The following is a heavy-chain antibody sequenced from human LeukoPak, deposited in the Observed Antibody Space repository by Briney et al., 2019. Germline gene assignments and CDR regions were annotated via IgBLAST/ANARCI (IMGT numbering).Heavy chain of an antibody. V-gene: IGHV3-23*01. CDR2: ISGSGGST. CDR3: AELGITMIGGV. D-gene: IGHD3-10*02. CDR1: GFTFSSYG. Sequence: GGTLRLSCAASGFTFSSYGMSWVRQAPGKGLEWVSAISGSGGSTYYADSVKGRFTISRDNSKSTLYLQMNSLRAEDTAVYYCAELGITMIGGVWGKGTTVTISS. J-gene: IGHJ6*04.